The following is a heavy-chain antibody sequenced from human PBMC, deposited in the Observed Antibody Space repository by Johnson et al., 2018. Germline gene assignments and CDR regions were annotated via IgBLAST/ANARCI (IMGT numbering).Heavy chain of an antibody. CDR3: ARGQLGTQAPLAY. CDR1: GFTFSSYY. CDR2: ISSSSSYI. J-gene: IGHJ4*02. D-gene: IGHD3-16*01. V-gene: IGHV3-21*01. Sequence: VQLVESGGGLVTPGGSLRVSCAASGFTFSSYYMNWVRQAPGKGLEWVASISSSSSYIYYADSVKGRFTISRDNAKNSLYLQMNSLRAGDTAVYYCARGQLGTQAPLAYWGQGTLVTVSS.